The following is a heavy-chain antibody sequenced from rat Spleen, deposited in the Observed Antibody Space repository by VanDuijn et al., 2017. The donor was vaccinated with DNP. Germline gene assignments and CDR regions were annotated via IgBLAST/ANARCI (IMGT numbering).Heavy chain of an antibody. CDR1: GFSLTIYH. CDR3: TREVAPFVY. V-gene: IGHV2-32*01. CDR2: MWSDGDT. Sequence: QVQLRESGPGLVQPSQTLSLTCTASGFSLTIYHVHWVRQPPGKGLEWMGVMWSDGDTSSNSALQSRLSISRDTSKSQVFLKMNSLQTEDTAIYFCTREVAPFVYWGQGTLVTVSS. J-gene: IGHJ3*01.